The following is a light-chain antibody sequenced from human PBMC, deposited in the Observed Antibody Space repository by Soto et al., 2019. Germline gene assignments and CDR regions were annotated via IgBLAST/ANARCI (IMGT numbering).Light chain of an antibody. Sequence: QSALTQPASVSGSPGQSITISCAGTSADIGAFNYVSWYQQYPGKAPKLLIYDVSNRPSGVSTRFSASKSANTASLTISGLQADDEADYYCSSYSTSSALVFGGGTKLTV. CDR2: DVS. J-gene: IGLJ2*01. CDR3: SSYSTSSALV. V-gene: IGLV2-14*01. CDR1: SADIGAFNY.